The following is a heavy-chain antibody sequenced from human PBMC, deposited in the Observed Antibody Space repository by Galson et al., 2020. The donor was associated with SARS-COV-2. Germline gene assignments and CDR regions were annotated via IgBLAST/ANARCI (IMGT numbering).Heavy chain of an antibody. J-gene: IGHJ3*02. CDR1: GGSISSGSYY. CDR3: ARGSRGIRRHIVVVTNPGAFDI. D-gene: IGHD2-21*02. Sequence: SETLSLTCTVSGGSISSGSYYWSWIRQPAGKGLEWIGRIYTSGSTNYNPSLKSRVTISVDTSKNQFSLKLSSVTAADTAVYYCARGSRGIRRHIVVVTNPGAFDIWGQGTMVTVSS. V-gene: IGHV4-61*02. CDR2: IYTSGST.